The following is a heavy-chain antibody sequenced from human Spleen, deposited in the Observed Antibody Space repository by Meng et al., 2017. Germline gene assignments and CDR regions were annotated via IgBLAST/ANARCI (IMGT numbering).Heavy chain of an antibody. D-gene: IGHD3-22*01. CDR1: GFTFSSYE. CDR3: ARDVIYYDSSGYYGCFDI. J-gene: IGHJ3*02. V-gene: IGHV3-48*03. Sequence: GGSLRLSCAASGFTFSSYEMNWVRQAPGKGLEWVSYISRSGSTIYYAGSVKGRFTISRDNAKNSLYLQMNSLRAEDTAVYYCARDVIYYDSSGYYGCFDIWGQGTMVTVSS. CDR2: ISRSGSTI.